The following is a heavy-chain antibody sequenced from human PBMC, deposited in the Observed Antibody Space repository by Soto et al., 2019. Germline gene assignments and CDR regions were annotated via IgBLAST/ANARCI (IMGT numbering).Heavy chain of an antibody. Sequence: SETLSLTCTVSGGSISSGDYYWSWIRQPPGKGLEWIGYIYYSGSTYYNPSLKSRVTISVDTSKNQFSLKLSSVTAADTAVYYCARTNGEYYDFWSGYFGPHYYYYYGMDVWGQGTTVTVSS. D-gene: IGHD3-3*01. CDR2: IYYSGST. J-gene: IGHJ6*02. V-gene: IGHV4-30-4*01. CDR3: ARTNGEYYDFWSGYFGPHYYYYYGMDV. CDR1: GGSISSGDYY.